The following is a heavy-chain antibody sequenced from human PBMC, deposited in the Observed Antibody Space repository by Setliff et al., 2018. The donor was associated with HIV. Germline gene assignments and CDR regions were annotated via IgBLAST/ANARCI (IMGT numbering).Heavy chain of an antibody. V-gene: IGHV4-31*03. CDR1: GDPIFIGGYY. J-gene: IGHJ5*02. CDR2: IYHTGKT. CDR3: AKEGNSVDNWLDP. Sequence: SETLSLTCTVSGDPIFIGGYYWSWIRQHPGGGLEWIGYIYHTGKTYYNPSLQSRIIMSLDMSQNQFPLKLSSVTAADTAVYYCAKEGNSVDNWLDPWGPGTLVTAPQ. D-gene: IGHD1-26*01.